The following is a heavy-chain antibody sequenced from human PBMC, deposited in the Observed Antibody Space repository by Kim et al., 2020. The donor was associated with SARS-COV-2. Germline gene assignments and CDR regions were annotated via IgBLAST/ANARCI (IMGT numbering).Heavy chain of an antibody. CDR1: GYRFTNDP. Sequence: ASVKVSCKASGYRFTNDPLTWARQAPGRGLEWMGWINTATGNPTYAQAFTGRFVFSLDTSATTAHLQISSLKAADTAVHYCVQDLSSVGSYFYWGQGTLV. CDR2: INTATGNP. CDR3: VQDLSSVGSYFY. D-gene: IGHD3-10*01. V-gene: IGHV7-4-1*02. J-gene: IGHJ4*01.